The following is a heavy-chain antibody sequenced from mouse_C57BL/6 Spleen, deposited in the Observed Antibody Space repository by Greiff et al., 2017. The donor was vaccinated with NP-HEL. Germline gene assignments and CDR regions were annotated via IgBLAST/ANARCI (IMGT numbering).Heavy chain of an antibody. V-gene: IGHV1-82*01. CDR2: IYPGDGDT. J-gene: IGHJ2*01. Sequence: VQLQQSGPELVKPGASVKISCKASGYAFSSSWMNWVKQRPGKGLEWIGRIYPGDGDTNYNGKFKGKATLTADKSSSTSYMQLSSLTSEDSAVYCCARWGYGSSPFDDWGKGTTLTVSS. CDR3: ARWGYGSSPFDD. D-gene: IGHD1-1*01. CDR1: GYAFSSSW.